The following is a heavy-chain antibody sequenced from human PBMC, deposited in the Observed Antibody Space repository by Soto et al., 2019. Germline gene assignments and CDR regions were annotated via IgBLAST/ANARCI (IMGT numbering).Heavy chain of an antibody. CDR2: IGASGPTT. V-gene: IGHV3-23*01. J-gene: IGHJ4*02. CDR1: GFSFGSHA. D-gene: IGHD1-1*01. Sequence: PGGSLRLSCAASGFSFGSHAMSWVRQAPGKGVEWGSAIGASGPTTYNADSVKGPFTIPRDTSNNILYLQMNNMRAEDTALYYCAKDRYSKALEPPCYFDFWGLSSLVAVSS. CDR3: AKDRYSKALEPPCYFDF.